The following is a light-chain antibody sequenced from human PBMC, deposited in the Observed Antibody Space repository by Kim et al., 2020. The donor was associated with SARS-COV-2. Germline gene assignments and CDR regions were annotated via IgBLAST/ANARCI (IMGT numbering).Light chain of an antibody. V-gene: IGKV3-11*01. CDR2: DAS. J-gene: IGKJ1*01. Sequence: EIVLTQSPATLSLSPGERATLSCRASQSVSSYLAWYQQKPGQAPRLLIYDASNRATGIPAMFSGSGSGTDFTLTISSLEPEDFAVYYCQQRSNWHPWTFGQGTKVDIK. CDR1: QSVSSY. CDR3: QQRSNWHPWT.